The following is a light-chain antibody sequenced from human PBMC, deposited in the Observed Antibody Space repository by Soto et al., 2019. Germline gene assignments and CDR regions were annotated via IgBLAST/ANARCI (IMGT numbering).Light chain of an antibody. J-gene: IGKJ1*01. Sequence: ENVLTQSPGTLSLSPGERATLSCRASQSVSSNYVAWYQQKPGQAPRLLVYGASSRATGIPDRFSGSGSGTDFTLTISRLEPEDFVVYYCQQYGTSRWTFGQGTKVEIK. V-gene: IGKV3-20*01. CDR3: QQYGTSRWT. CDR1: QSVSSNY. CDR2: GAS.